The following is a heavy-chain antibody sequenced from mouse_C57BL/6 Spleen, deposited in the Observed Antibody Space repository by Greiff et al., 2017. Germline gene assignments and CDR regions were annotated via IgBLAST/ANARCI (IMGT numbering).Heavy chain of an antibody. CDR3: TGYRSTYYGYDFDY. CDR2: IDPANGDT. J-gene: IGHJ2*01. D-gene: IGHD2-9*01. V-gene: IGHV14-4*01. Sequence: EVQLQQSGAELVRPGASVKLSCTASGFNIKDDYMHWVKQRPEQGLEWIGWIDPANGDTEYASKFQGKATITADTSSNTAYLQLSSLTSEDTAVYYCTGYRSTYYGYDFDYWGQGTTLTVSS. CDR1: GFNIKDDY.